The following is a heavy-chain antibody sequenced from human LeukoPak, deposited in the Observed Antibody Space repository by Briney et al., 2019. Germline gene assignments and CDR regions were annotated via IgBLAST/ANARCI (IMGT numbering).Heavy chain of an antibody. CDR1: GYSFTSYW. Sequence: GESLKISCKGSGYSFTSYWIGWVRQMPGKGLEWMGIIYPGDSDTRYSPSFQGQVTISADKSISTAYLQWSSLKASDTAMYYCARHGSGPGRYDFWSGRNYYYYMDVWGKGTTVTVSS. CDR3: ARHGSGPGRYDFWSGRNYYYYMDV. D-gene: IGHD3-3*01. J-gene: IGHJ6*03. CDR2: IYPGDSDT. V-gene: IGHV5-51*01.